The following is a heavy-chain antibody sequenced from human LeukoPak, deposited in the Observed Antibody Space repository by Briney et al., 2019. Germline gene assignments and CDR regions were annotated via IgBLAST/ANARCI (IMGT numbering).Heavy chain of an antibody. CDR1: GYTFTSYG. CDR2: ISAYNGNT. J-gene: IGHJ4*02. D-gene: IGHD3-9*01. CDR3: ARAVGRLRYFDWSSTMNFDY. V-gene: IGHV1-18*01. Sequence: GASVKVSCKASGYTFTSYGISWVRQAPGQGLEWMGWISAYNGNTNYAQKLQGRVTMTTDTSTSTAYMELRSLRSDDTAVYYCARAVGRLRYFDWSSTMNFDYWGQGTLVTVSS.